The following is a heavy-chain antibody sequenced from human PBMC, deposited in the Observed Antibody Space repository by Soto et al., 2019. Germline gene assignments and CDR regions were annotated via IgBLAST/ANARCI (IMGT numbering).Heavy chain of an antibody. CDR1: GFTFSSYW. CDR3: ARDHYYFGSGSPHYMDV. V-gene: IGHV3-74*01. Sequence: EVQLVESGGGLVQPGGSLRLSCAASGFTFSSYWMHWVRQAPGKGLVWVSRINSDGRTTNYADSVKGRFTISRDNTKNTLFLQMNSLRAEDTAVYYCARDHYYFGSGSPHYMDVWGIGTTVTVSS. D-gene: IGHD3-10*01. J-gene: IGHJ6*03. CDR2: INSDGRTT.